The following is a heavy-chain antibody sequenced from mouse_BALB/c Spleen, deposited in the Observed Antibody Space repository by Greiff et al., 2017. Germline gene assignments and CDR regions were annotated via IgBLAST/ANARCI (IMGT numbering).Heavy chain of an antibody. CDR1: GFSLTGYG. Sequence: VQLQQSGPGLVAPSQSLSITCTVSGFSLTGYGVNWVRQPPGKGLEWLGMIWGDGSTDYNSALKSRLSISKDNSKSQVFLKMNSLQTDDTARYYCARESYGNYGDYYAMDYWGQGTSVTVSS. CDR3: ARESYGNYGDYYAMDY. V-gene: IGHV2-6-7*01. D-gene: IGHD2-1*01. J-gene: IGHJ4*01. CDR2: IWGDGST.